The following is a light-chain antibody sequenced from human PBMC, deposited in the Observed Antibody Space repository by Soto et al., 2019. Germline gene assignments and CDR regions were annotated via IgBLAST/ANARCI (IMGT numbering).Light chain of an antibody. CDR3: QQRSNWPQLT. CDR1: QSVSRY. CDR2: VAS. J-gene: IGKJ4*01. V-gene: IGKV3-11*01. Sequence: EIVLTQSPATLSLSPGERATLSCRASQSVSRYLAWYQQKPGQAPRLLIYVASNRATGIPARFSGSGSGTDFTLTISSLEPEDFAVYYCQQRSNWPQLTFGGGTKVEIK.